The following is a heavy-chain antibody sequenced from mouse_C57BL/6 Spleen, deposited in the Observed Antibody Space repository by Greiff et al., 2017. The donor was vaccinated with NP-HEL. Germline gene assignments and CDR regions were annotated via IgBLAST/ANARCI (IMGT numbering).Heavy chain of an antibody. CDR2: IYPGDGDT. CDR1: GYAFSSSW. V-gene: IGHV1-82*01. J-gene: IGHJ2*01. D-gene: IGHD1-1*01. Sequence: QVQLKESGPELVKPGASVKISCKASGYAFSSSWMNWVKQRPGKGLEWIGRIYPGDGDTNYNGKFKGKATLTADTSSSTAYMQLSSLTSEDSAVYFCARSYYGSSYDYWGQGTTLTVSS. CDR3: ARSYYGSSYDY.